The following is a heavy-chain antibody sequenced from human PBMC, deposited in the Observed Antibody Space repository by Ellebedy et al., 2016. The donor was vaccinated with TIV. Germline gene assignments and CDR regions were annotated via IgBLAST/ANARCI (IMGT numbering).Heavy chain of an antibody. J-gene: IGHJ4*02. D-gene: IGHD2-2*02. Sequence: ASVKVSCKASGYTFTNYAMNWVRQAPGQGLEWMGWINTNTGNPTYAQDFTGRFVFSLDTSVSTAYLQISSLKAEDTAVYYCARDKYQLLYEFDYWGQGTLVTVSS. V-gene: IGHV7-4-1*02. CDR3: ARDKYQLLYEFDY. CDR2: INTNTGNP. CDR1: GYTFTNYA.